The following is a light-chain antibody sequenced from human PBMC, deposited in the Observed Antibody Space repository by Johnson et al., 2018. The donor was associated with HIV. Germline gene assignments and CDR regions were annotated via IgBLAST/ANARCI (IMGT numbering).Light chain of an antibody. CDR2: ENN. CDR1: SSNIGNNY. V-gene: IGLV1-51*02. CDR3: GTWDSSLRVGF. Sequence: QSVLSQPPSVSAAPGQKVTISCSGSSSNIGNNYVSWYQQLPGTAPKLLIYENNKRPSGIPDRFSGSKSGTSATLGITALQTGDEADYYCGTWDSSLRVGFFGTGTKVTVL. J-gene: IGLJ1*01.